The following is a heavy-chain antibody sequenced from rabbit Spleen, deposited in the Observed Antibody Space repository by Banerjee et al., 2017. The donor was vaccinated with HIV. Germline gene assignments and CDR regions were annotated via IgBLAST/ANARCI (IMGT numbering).Heavy chain of an antibody. CDR1: GFDFSSSYY. D-gene: IGHD2-1*01. V-gene: IGHV1S40*01. J-gene: IGHJ4*01. CDR3: AIATMTLVITDL. Sequence: QSLEESGGDLVKPGASLTLTCTASGFDFSSSYYICWVRQAPGKGLEWIACIYAADSGATYYASWAKGRFTVSKTSSTTVTLQMPGLTAADTATYFCAIATMTLVITDLWGPGTLVTVS. CDR2: IYAADSGAT.